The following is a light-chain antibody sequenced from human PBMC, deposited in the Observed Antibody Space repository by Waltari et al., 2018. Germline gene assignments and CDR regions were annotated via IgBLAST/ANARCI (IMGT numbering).Light chain of an antibody. J-gene: IGLJ3*02. CDR2: KGT. CDR3: SLYMGSGIWV. CDR1: SGSVSTTSY. Sequence: QTVVTQEPSLSVSPGGTVTLPRALTSGSVSTTSYLTWYQQTPGQPPRTLVYKGTSRSSGVPDRFSGSVLGNTVALTITGAQADDESNYYCSLYMGSGIWVFGGGTKLTVL. V-gene: IGLV8-61*01.